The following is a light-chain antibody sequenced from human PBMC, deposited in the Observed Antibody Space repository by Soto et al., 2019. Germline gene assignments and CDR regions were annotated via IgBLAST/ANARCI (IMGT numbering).Light chain of an antibody. J-gene: IGKJ1*01. CDR2: GAS. CDR3: QQYGSSPPET. V-gene: IGKV3-20*01. CDR1: QSVSSSY. Sequence: EIVLTQSPGTLSFSPGERATLSCRASQSVSSSYLAWYQQKPGQAPRLLIYGASSRATGIPDRFSGSGSGTDFTLTISRLEPEDFAVYYCQQYGSSPPETFGQGTKVDIK.